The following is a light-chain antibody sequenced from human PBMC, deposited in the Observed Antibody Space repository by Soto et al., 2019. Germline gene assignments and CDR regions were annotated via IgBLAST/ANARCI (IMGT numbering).Light chain of an antibody. CDR2: QVT. Sequence: QSALTQPSSVSGSPGQSITISCTGTISDVGIYNYVSWYQQHPGKAPKLMIYQVTNRPSGVSNRFSGSKSGNTASLTISGLQAEDEADYYCSSYTGRTNYVFGTGTKVTVL. J-gene: IGLJ1*01. CDR3: SSYTGRTNYV. V-gene: IGLV2-14*01. CDR1: ISDVGIYNY.